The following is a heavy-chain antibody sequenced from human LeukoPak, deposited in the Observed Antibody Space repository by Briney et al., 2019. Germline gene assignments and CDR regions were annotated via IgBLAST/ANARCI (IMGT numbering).Heavy chain of an antibody. V-gene: IGHV3-43*01. D-gene: IGHD3-16*02. CDR1: GFTFDDYT. J-gene: IGHJ4*02. CDR3: AKDKGPSYDYFDY. CDR2: ISWDGGST. Sequence: GGSLRLSCAASGFTFDDYTMHWVRQAPGKGLEWVSLISWDGGSTYYADSVKGRFTISRDNSKNSLYLQMNSLRTEDTALYYCAKDKGPSYDYFDYWGQGTLVTVSS.